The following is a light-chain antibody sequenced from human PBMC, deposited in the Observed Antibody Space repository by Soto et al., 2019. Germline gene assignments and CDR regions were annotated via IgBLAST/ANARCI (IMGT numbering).Light chain of an antibody. V-gene: IGKV3-15*01. CDR1: QGIGST. CDR3: QRYNNWPLT. Sequence: EIVMTQSPATLSVSPGERGTLSCRASQGIGSTLAWYQQKSGQTPRLLIYGASTRATGVPARFSGSGSGTEFPLTINRLQSEDFAVYYCQRYNNWPLTFGGGTKVDTK. J-gene: IGKJ4*01. CDR2: GAS.